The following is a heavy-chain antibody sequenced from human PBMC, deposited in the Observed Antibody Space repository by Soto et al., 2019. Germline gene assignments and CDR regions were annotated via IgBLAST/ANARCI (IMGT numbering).Heavy chain of an antibody. J-gene: IGHJ6*02. CDR3: AKDVSYGSGSYYNVVSYYYHYYVMAF. D-gene: IGHD3-10*01. V-gene: IGHV3-9*01. Sequence: SLRLSCAASGFTFDDYAMHWVRQAPGKGLEWVSGISWNSGSIGYADSVKGRFTISRDNAKNSLYLQMNSLRAEDTALYYCAKDVSYGSGSYYNVVSYYYHYYVMAFWGQGTTVTVSS. CDR1: GFTFDDYA. CDR2: ISWNSGSI.